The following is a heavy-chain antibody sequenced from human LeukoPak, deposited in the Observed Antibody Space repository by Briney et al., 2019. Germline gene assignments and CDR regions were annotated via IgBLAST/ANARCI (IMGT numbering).Heavy chain of an antibody. CDR1: GFTVSNNY. J-gene: IGHJ4*02. CDR2: IYSHGGT. CDR3: CSGWYVYDY. Sequence: GGSLRLSCAASGFTVSNNYMSWVRQAPGKGLEWVSLIYSHGGTNYADSVKGRFTISRDNAKNSLHLQMNSLRAEDTAVYYCCSGWYVYDYWGQGTLVTVSS. V-gene: IGHV3-66*01. D-gene: IGHD6-13*01.